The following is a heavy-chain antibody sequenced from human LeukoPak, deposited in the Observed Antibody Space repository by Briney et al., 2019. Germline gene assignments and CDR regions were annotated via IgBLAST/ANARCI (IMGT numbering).Heavy chain of an antibody. CDR2: IKSKTDGGTT. CDR3: TTTIGYCSSTSCSNWFDP. D-gene: IGHD2-2*01. CDR1: GFTFSNAW. J-gene: IGHJ5*02. Sequence: GGSLRLSCAASGFTFSNAWMSRVRQAPGKGLEWVGRIKSKTDGGTTDYAAPVKGRFTISRDDSKNTLYLQMNSLKTEDTAVYYCTTTIGYCSSTSCSNWFDPWGQGTLVTVSS. V-gene: IGHV3-15*01.